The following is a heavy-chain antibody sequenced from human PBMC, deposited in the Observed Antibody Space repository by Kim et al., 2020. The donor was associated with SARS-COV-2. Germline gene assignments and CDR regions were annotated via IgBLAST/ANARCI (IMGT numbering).Heavy chain of an antibody. CDR3: ATEGMRITIFGVASGWFDP. CDR2: ISGDGGST. CDR1: GFTFDDYA. V-gene: IGHV3-43*02. D-gene: IGHD3-3*01. J-gene: IGHJ5*02. Sequence: GGSLRLSCAASGFTFDDYAMHWVRQAPGKGLEWVSLISGDGGSTYYADSVKGRFTISRDNSKNSLYLQMNSLRTEDTALYYCATEGMRITIFGVASGWFDPWGQGTLVTVSS.